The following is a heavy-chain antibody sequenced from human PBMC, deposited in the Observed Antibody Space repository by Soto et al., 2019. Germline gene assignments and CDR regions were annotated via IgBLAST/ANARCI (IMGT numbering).Heavy chain of an antibody. V-gene: IGHV3-66*01. J-gene: IGHJ4*02. CDR3: VRGLGGSGHYTGFDD. Sequence: GGSLRLSCAASGFTVSTNYMTWVRQAPGKGLEWVSVIYNDGSKYYADSVKGSLATSRDNSKNTLYFQLNSLRGEDTAVYYCVRGLGGSGHYTGFDDWGQGTLVTVSS. CDR2: IYNDGSK. D-gene: IGHD3-3*01. CDR1: GFTVSTNY.